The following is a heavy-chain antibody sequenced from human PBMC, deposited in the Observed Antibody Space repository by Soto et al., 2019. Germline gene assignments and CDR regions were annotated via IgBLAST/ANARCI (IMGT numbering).Heavy chain of an antibody. V-gene: IGHV3-23*01. J-gene: IGHJ4*02. D-gene: IGHD6-13*01. CDR2: ISVTGAST. CDR3: AKIRSIAAAFSDY. CDR1: GLTFSGSA. Sequence: LRLSCAASGLTFSGSAMSWVRQAPGKGLEWVSSISVTGASTYYADSVQGRFTVSRDNSKDTFFLEMNSLRAEDTAVYFCAKIRSIAAAFSDYWGQGTLVTVSS.